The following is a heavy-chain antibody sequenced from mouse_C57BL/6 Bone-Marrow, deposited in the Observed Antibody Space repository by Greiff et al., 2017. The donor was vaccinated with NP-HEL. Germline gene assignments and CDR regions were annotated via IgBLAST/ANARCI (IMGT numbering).Heavy chain of an antibody. Sequence: VQLKESGGDLVKPGGSLKLSCAASGFTFSSYGMSWVRQTPDKRLEWVATISSGGSYTYYPDSVKGRFTISRDNAKNTLYLQMSSLKSEDTAMYYCARHEERYFDYWGQGTTLTVSS. V-gene: IGHV5-6*01. CDR2: ISSGGSYT. J-gene: IGHJ2*01. CDR1: GFTFSSYG. CDR3: ARHEERYFDY.